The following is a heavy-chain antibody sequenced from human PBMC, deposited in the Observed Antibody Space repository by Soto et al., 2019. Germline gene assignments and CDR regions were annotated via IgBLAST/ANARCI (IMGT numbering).Heavy chain of an antibody. V-gene: IGHV3-74*01. D-gene: IGHD2-8*01. CDR3: ARGGAMGVDY. CDR2: IYFDGITT. CDR1: GFTFNTHW. Sequence: EVQLVESGGGVVQPGGSLRLSCTASGFTFNTHWMHWVRQAPGKGLVWVSRIYFDGITTTYADSVKGRLTVSRDNAKNTVYLHVNTLRYEDTVVYYCARGGAMGVDYWGQGTLVTVAS. J-gene: IGHJ4*02.